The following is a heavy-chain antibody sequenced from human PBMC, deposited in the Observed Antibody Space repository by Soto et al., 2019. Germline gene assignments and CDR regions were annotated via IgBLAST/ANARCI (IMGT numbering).Heavy chain of an antibody. D-gene: IGHD6-6*01. CDR1: GGSINDFY. CDR2: IYYSGST. Sequence: SETLSLTCTVSGGSINDFYWSWIRQPPGKGLEWIGYIYYSGSTDYNPSLKSRVTISVDPSKTQFSLNLRSVNTADTAVYYCARLGGVAARTFYYWVQGTLVTVSS. V-gene: IGHV4-59*12. J-gene: IGHJ4*02. CDR3: ARLGGVAARTFYY.